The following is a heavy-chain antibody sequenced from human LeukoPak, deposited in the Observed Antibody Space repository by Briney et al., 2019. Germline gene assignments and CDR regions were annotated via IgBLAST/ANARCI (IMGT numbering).Heavy chain of an antibody. V-gene: IGHV4-39*01. CDR3: ARHYYGSGNFDY. D-gene: IGHD3-10*01. J-gene: IGHJ4*02. CDR2: IYYSGST. CDR1: GGSIRSSSHY. Sequence: PSETLSLTCTVSGGSIRSSSHYWGWIRQPPGKGLEWIGNIYYSGSTYYNPSLKSRVTIFVDTSKNQFPLKLSSVTAADTAVYYCARHYYGSGNFDYWGQGTLVTVSS.